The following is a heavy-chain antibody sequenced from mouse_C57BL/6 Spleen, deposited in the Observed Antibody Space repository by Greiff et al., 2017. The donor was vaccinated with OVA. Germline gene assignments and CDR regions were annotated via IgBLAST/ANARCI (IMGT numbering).Heavy chain of an antibody. J-gene: IGHJ4*01. V-gene: IGHV5-4*01. CDR3: AREGGYLYYYAMDY. Sequence: EVKLMESGGGLVKPGGSLKLSCAASGFTFSSYAMSWVRQTPEKRLEWVATISDGGSYTYYPDNVKGRFTISRDNANNNLYLQMSHLKSEDTAMYYCAREGGYLYYYAMDYWGQGTSVTVSS. D-gene: IGHD2-3*01. CDR1: GFTFSSYA. CDR2: ISDGGSYT.